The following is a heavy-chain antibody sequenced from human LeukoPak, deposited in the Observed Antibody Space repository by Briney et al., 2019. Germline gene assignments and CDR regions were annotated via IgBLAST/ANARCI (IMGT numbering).Heavy chain of an antibody. V-gene: IGHV1-8*01. CDR2: MNPNSGST. CDR1: GYTFTSYD. CDR3: ARVRLRLEGYYFDY. J-gene: IGHJ4*02. D-gene: IGHD6-6*01. Sequence: ASVKVSCKASGYTFTSYDINWVRQATGQGLEWMGWMNPNSGSTGYAQKFQGRVTMTRNTSISTAYMELSSLRSEDTAVYYCARVRLRLEGYYFDYWGQGTLLTVSS.